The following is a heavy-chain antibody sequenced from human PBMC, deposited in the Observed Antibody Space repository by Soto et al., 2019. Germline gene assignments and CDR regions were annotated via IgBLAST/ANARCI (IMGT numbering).Heavy chain of an antibody. J-gene: IGHJ3*02. CDR2: IYYSGST. D-gene: IGHD2-15*01. CDR3: ARDGRRSGDAFDI. Sequence: QVQLQESGPGLVKPSQTLSLTCTVSGGSISSGGYYWSWIRQHPGKGLEWIGYIYYSGSTYYNPSLKSRVTISVDTSKNQCSLKLSSVTAADTAVYYCARDGRRSGDAFDIWGQGTMVTVSS. CDR1: GGSISSGGYY. V-gene: IGHV4-31*03.